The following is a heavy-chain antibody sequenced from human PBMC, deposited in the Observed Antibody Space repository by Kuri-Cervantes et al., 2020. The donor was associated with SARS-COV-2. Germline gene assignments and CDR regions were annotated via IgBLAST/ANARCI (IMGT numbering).Heavy chain of an antibody. CDR2: IYWNGDK. V-gene: IGHV2-5*01. CDR3: ARSRDAYNLFDY. Sequence: SGPTLVKPTQTLTLTCTFSGFSLSTSRMGVGWIRQPPGKALEWLALIYWNGDKRYSPSLRSRLTITKDTSKNQVVLTMTNMDPVDTATYYCARSRDAYNLFDYWGQGTLVTVSS. D-gene: IGHD5-24*01. J-gene: IGHJ4*02. CDR1: GFSLSTSRMG.